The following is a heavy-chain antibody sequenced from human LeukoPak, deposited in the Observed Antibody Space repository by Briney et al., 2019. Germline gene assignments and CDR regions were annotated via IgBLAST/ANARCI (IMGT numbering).Heavy chain of an antibody. CDR2: IYYSGST. J-gene: IGHJ4*02. CDR3: ARHGWELGIDY. CDR1: GGSISSYY. V-gene: IGHV4-59*08. Sequence: SETLSLTCTVSGGSISSYYWSWIRQPPGKGLEWIGYIYYSGSTNYNPSLKSRVTISVDTSKNQFSLKLSSVTAADTAVYYCARHGWELGIDYWGQGTLVTVSS. D-gene: IGHD1-26*01.